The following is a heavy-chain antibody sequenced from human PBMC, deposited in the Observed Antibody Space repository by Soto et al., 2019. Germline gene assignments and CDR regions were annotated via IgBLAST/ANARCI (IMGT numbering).Heavy chain of an antibody. J-gene: IGHJ4*02. CDR1: GFTFSSYS. CDR2: ISSSSSYI. Sequence: GGSLRLSCAASGFTFSSYSMNWVRQAPGKGLEWVSSISSSSSYIYYADSVKGRFTISRDNSKNTLYLQMNSLRAEDTAVYYCAKARTYSSRWYAWVYWGRGTLVTVSS. V-gene: IGHV3-21*04. CDR3: AKARTYSSRWYAWVY. D-gene: IGHD6-13*01.